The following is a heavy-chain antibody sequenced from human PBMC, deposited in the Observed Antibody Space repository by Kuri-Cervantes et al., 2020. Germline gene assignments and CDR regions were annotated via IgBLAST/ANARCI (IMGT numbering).Heavy chain of an antibody. CDR1: GFTFSSYS. D-gene: IGHD3-22*01. CDR3: ARETKNYYDSSGYYFH. V-gene: IGHV3-48*04. J-gene: IGHJ4*02. CDR2: ISSSSSTK. Sequence: GESLKISCAASGFTFSSYSMNWVRQAPGKGPEWVSYISSSSSTKYYVDSVKGRITISRDNAKNSLYLQMNSLRAEDTAVYYCARETKNYYDSSGYYFHWGQGTLVTVSS.